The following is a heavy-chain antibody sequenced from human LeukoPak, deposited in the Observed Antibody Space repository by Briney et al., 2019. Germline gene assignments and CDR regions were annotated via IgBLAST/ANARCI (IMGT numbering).Heavy chain of an antibody. CDR2: IYTGGST. Sequence: GGSLRLSCAASGFSVSNDYMNWVRQAPGKGLEWVSVIYTGGSTYYADSVKGRFSVSRDNSKNTMYLQMNSLRAEDTAVYYCAKDRLRGQLQNDAFDIWGQGTMVTVSS. CDR1: GFSVSNDY. CDR3: AKDRLRGQLQNDAFDI. D-gene: IGHD1-26*01. J-gene: IGHJ3*02. V-gene: IGHV3-53*01.